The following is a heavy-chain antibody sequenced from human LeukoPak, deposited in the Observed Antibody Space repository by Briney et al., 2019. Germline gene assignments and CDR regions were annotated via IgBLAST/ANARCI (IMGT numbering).Heavy chain of an antibody. V-gene: IGHV4-61*02. D-gene: IGHD6-19*01. CDR2: IYISGNT. CDR3: TRGWSSAGVFDI. CDR1: GGSISSGYS. Sequence: PSQTLSLTCTVSGGSISSGYSWTWIRQAAGKGLEWIGRIYISGNTDQNPSLKSRVIVSMDTSKNQFSLEMSSVTAADTAVYYCTRGWSSAGVFDIWGQGTMVTVSS. J-gene: IGHJ3*02.